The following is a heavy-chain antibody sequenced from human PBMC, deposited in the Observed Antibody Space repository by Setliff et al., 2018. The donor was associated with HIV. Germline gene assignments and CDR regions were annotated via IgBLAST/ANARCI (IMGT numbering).Heavy chain of an antibody. V-gene: IGHV4-34*01. CDR3: ARHRDPPGTRWIFYYYYMDL. CDR1: GGSFSGYS. Sequence: PSETLSLTCAVYGGSFSGYSWSWIRQPPGKRLEWLGSIYSSGSTSYNPSLSSRLTISVDTSKSHVSLRLSSVTAADTGVYYCARHRDPPGTRWIFYYYYMDLWGEGTTVTVSS. D-gene: IGHD5-12*01. CDR2: IYSSGST. J-gene: IGHJ6*03.